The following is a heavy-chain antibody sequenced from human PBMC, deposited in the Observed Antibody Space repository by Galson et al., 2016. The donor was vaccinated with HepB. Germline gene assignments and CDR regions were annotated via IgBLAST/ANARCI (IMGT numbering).Heavy chain of an antibody. CDR2: ISPYNGKT. D-gene: IGHD3-16*02. CDR1: GYAFPSYG. Sequence: SVKVSCKASGYAFPSYGISWVRQAPGQGLEWMGWISPYNGKTKSSQKFQGRVAMTTDTSTRTVSMELRSLRSDDTAVYFCARERQTYVWGSYRNAFDIWGQGTMVTVSS. CDR3: ARERQTYVWGSYRNAFDI. J-gene: IGHJ3*02. V-gene: IGHV1-18*01.